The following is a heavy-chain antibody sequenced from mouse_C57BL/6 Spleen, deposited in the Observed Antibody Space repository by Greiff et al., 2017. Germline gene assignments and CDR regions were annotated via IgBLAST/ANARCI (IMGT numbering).Heavy chain of an antibody. CDR3: ARSGEAMDY. V-gene: IGHV1-69*01. D-gene: IGHD3-1*01. CDR2: IDPSDSYT. CDR1: GYTFTSYW. Sequence: QVQLKQPGAELVMPGASVKLSCKASGYTFTSYWMHWVKQRPGQGLEWIGEIDPSDSYTNYNQKFKGKSTLTVDKSSSTAYMQLSSLTSEDSAVYYCARSGEAMDYWGQGTSVTVSS. J-gene: IGHJ4*01.